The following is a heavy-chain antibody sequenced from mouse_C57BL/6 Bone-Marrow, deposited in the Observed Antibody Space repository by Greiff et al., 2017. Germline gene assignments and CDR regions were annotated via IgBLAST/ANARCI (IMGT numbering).Heavy chain of an antibody. D-gene: IGHD2-3*01. CDR3: ASGGYDCYSSWFAY. V-gene: IGHV1-81*01. CDR1: GYTFTSYG. J-gene: IGHJ3*01. Sequence: VQLQQSGAELARPGASVKLSCKASGYTFTSYGISWVKQRTGQGLEWIGEIYPRSGNTYYNEKFKGKATLTADKSSSTAYMELRSLRSEDSEVYVCASGGYDCYSSWFAYWGQGTLVTVSA. CDR2: IYPRSGNT.